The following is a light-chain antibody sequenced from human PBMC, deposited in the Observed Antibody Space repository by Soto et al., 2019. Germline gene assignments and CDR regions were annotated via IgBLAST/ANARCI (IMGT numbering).Light chain of an antibody. CDR3: SSYTSSSTYV. CDR2: DVS. Sequence: QSALTQPASVSGSPGQSIAISCTGASSDVGGYNYVSWYQQHPGKAPRLMIYDVSNRPSGVSDRFSGSKSGNTASLTISGLQAEDEAEYYCSSYTSSSTYVFGTGTKATVL. J-gene: IGLJ1*01. V-gene: IGLV2-14*01. CDR1: SSDVGGYNY.